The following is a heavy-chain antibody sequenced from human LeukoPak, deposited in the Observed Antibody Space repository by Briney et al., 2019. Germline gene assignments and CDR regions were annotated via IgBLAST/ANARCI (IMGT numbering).Heavy chain of an antibody. D-gene: IGHD3-9*01. CDR2: IYHSGST. CDR1: GYSISSGYY. J-gene: IGHJ3*02. Sequence: SETLSLTCTVSGYSISSGYYWGWIRQPPGKGLEWIGSIYHSGSTYYNPSLKSRVTISVDTSKNQFSLKLSSVTAADTAVYYCARDVPWTYYDILTGAFDTWGQGTMVTVSS. CDR3: ARDVPWTYYDILTGAFDT. V-gene: IGHV4-38-2*02.